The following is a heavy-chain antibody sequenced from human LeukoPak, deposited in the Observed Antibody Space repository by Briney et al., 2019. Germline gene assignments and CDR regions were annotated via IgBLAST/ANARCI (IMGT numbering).Heavy chain of an antibody. CDR1: GGTFSSYA. CDR3: ARAHNSGDAFDI. V-gene: IGHV1-69*05. Sequence: SVKVSCKASGGTFSSYAISWVRQAPGQGLEWMGGIIPIFGTANYAQKFQGRVTITTDESTSTAYMELSSLRSEDTAVYYCARAHNSGDAFDIWGQGTMVTASS. D-gene: IGHD6-19*01. J-gene: IGHJ3*02. CDR2: IIPIFGTA.